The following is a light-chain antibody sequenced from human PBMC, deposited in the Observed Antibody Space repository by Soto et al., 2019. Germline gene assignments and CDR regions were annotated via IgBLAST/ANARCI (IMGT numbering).Light chain of an antibody. CDR3: SSYSTSSALV. J-gene: IGLJ2*01. Sequence: QSVLTQPASVSGSPGQSITISCAGTSADIGAFNYVSWYQHHPGKAPQLLIYDVSDRPSGVSARFSASKSANTASLTISGLQADDEADYYCSSYSTSSALVFGGGTQLTVL. CDR2: DVS. V-gene: IGLV2-14*03. CDR1: SADIGAFNY.